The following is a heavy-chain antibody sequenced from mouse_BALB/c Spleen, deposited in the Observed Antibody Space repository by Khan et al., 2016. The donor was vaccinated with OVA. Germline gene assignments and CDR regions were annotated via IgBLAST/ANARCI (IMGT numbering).Heavy chain of an antibody. V-gene: IGHV2-3*01. Sequence: VKLLESGPGLVAPSQSLSITCTVSGFSLTSYGVNWVRQPPGKGLEWLGVIWGDGSTNYYSAIISRLSIITDNSKSQVFVELNSLKTDDTATYYCAKFDGIFYAVDYWGQGTSVTVSS. D-gene: IGHD2-3*01. J-gene: IGHJ4*01. CDR2: IWGDGST. CDR3: AKFDGIFYAVDY. CDR1: GFSLTSYG.